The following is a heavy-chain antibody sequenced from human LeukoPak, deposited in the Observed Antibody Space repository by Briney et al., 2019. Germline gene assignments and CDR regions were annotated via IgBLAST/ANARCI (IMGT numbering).Heavy chain of an antibody. CDR2: ISAYNGNT. V-gene: IGHV1-18*01. Sequence: ASVKVSCKASGYTFTSYGISWVRQAPGQGLEWMGWISAYNGNTNYAQKLQGRVTMTTDTSTSTAYMELRSLRSDDTAVYYCARPSKAYCGGDCPDYFDYWSQGTLVTVSS. J-gene: IGHJ4*02. CDR3: ARPSKAYCGGDCPDYFDY. D-gene: IGHD2-21*02. CDR1: GYTFTSYG.